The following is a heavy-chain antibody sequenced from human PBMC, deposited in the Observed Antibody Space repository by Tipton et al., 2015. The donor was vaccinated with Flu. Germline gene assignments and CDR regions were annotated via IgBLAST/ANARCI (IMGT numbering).Heavy chain of an antibody. CDR3: ARSYRVAVIGGLDV. CDR1: GGSFSGYN. Sequence: TLSLTCVVSGGSFSGYNGMWIRQRPGKGLEWIGEVDHAETAAYTPSLRGRVTMSLDRSKNQLSLRMRSVTAADSAVYYCARSYRVAVIGGLDVWGQGTTVSVSS. J-gene: IGHJ6*02. V-gene: IGHV4-34*01. D-gene: IGHD2-21*01. CDR2: VDHAETA.